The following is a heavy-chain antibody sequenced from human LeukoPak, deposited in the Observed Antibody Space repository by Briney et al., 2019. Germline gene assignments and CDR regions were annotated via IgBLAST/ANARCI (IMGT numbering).Heavy chain of an antibody. CDR1: GFTFSSYG. V-gene: IGHV3-30*18. D-gene: IGHD3-3*01. CDR3: AKECDHYDFWTPAAFDI. CDR2: ISYDGSNK. Sequence: PGRSLRLSCAASGFTFSSYGMHWVRQAPGKGLEWVAVISYDGSNKYYADSVKGRFTISRDNSKNTLYLQMNSLRAEDTAVYYCAKECDHYDFWTPAAFDIWGQGTMVTVSS. J-gene: IGHJ3*02.